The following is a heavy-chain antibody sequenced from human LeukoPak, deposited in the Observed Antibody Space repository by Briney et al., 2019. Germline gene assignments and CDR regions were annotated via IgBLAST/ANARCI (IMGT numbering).Heavy chain of an antibody. CDR1: GFTFTSSA. CDR3: AADLNGVDTAMVHYYYYGMDV. D-gene: IGHD5-18*01. V-gene: IGHV1-58*02. Sequence: SVKVSCTASGFTFTSSAMQWVRQSRGQRLEWIGWIVVCSGNTNYAQKFQERVTITRDMSTSAAYMELSSLRSEDTAVYYCAADLNGVDTAMVHYYYYGMDVWGQGTTVTVSS. J-gene: IGHJ6*02. CDR2: IVVCSGNT.